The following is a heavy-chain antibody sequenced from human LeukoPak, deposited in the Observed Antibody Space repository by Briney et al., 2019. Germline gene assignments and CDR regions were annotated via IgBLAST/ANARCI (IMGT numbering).Heavy chain of an antibody. J-gene: IGHJ4*02. CDR2: IKQDGSQT. Sequence: AGGSLRLSCQASGFSFSSYWMNWVRQAQGKGPGWLANIKQDGSQTYYVDSVKGRFTISRDNAKNSLYLQMNSLRAGDTAVYYCATDAVGDSWSDYWGQGTLVTVSS. CDR1: GFSFSSYW. V-gene: IGHV3-7*01. CDR3: ATDAVGDSWSDY. D-gene: IGHD6-13*01.